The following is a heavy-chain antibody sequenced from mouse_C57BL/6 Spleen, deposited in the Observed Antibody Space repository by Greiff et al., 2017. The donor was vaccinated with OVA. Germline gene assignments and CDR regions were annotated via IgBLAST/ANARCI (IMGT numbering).Heavy chain of an antibody. CDR3: AKNYYGSSYGPMDY. Sequence: VQLQQSGPGLVQPSQSLSITCTVSGFSLTSYGVHWVRQSPGKGLEWLGVIWRGGSTDYNAAFMSRLSITKDNSKSQVFFKMNSLQADDTAIYYCAKNYYGSSYGPMDYWGQGTSVTVSS. CDR1: GFSLTSYG. V-gene: IGHV2-5*01. J-gene: IGHJ4*01. D-gene: IGHD1-1*01. CDR2: IWRGGST.